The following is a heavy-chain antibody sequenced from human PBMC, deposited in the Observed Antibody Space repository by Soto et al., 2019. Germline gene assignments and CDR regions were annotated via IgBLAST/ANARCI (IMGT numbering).Heavy chain of an antibody. CDR3: AKDAEGTYSRPFDY. J-gene: IGHJ4*02. V-gene: IGHV3-23*01. CDR1: GFTFRNFA. Sequence: GGSLRLSCAASGFTFRNFAMSWVRQAPGKGLEWVSTISTSGVNTYYADSVKGRFTISRDNSKNMLFLQMNSLRAEDTAVYYCAKDAEGTYSRPFDYWGQGTLVTVSS. D-gene: IGHD3-10*01. CDR2: ISTSGVNT.